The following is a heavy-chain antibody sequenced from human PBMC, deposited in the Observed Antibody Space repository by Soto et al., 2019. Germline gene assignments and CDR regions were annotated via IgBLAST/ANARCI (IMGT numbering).Heavy chain of an antibody. J-gene: IGHJ4*02. D-gene: IGHD5-18*01. Sequence: ASVKVSCKASGYTFTSYYMHWVRQAPGQGLEWMGIINPSGGSTSYAQKFQGRVTMTRDTSTSTVYMELSSLRSEDTAVYYCASAKRSGGYSYGYTAYWGQGTLVTVSS. V-gene: IGHV1-46*01. CDR1: GYTFTSYY. CDR2: INPSGGST. CDR3: ASAKRSGGYSYGYTAY.